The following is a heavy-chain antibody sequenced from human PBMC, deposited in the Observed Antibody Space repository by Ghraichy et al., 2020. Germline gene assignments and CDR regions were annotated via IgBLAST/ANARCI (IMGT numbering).Heavy chain of an antibody. CDR3: ASPIGATGTDYYYYYDMDV. CDR1: GGSVSSGSYY. Sequence: SETLSLTCTVSGGSVSSGSYYWNWIRQPPGKGLEWIGYIYYSGSSGSTNFNPSLKSQVTISVDTSKNQFSLKLSSVTAADTAVYYCASPIGATGTDYYYYYDMDVWGQGTTVTVSS. CDR2: IYYSGSSGST. D-gene: IGHD1-1*01. J-gene: IGHJ6*02. V-gene: IGHV4-61*01.